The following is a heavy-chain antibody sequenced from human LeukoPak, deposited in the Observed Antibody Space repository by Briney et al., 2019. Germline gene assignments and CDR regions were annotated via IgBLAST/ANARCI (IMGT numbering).Heavy chain of an antibody. V-gene: IGHV1-8*03. D-gene: IGHD5-12*01. J-gene: IGHJ5*02. CDR2: MNPNSGNT. CDR1: GYTFTSYD. CDR3: ARGRSSGSRRGNWFDP. Sequence: GASVKVSCKASGYTFTSYDINWVRQATGQGLEGMGWMNPNSGNTGYAQKFQGRVTITRNTSISTAYMELSSLRSEDTAVYYCARGRSSGSRRGNWFDPWGQGTLVTVSS.